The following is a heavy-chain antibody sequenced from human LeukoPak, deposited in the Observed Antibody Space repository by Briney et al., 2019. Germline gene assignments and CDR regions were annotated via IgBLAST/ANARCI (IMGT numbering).Heavy chain of an antibody. CDR3: ARAAYCGGDCSVSRFDY. Sequence: GGSQRLSCAASGFTFSSYSMTWVRQAPGKGLEWVSSISTSSTYIYYADSVKARFTISRDNAKNSLYLQMNSLRVEDTAVYYCARAAYCGGDCSVSRFDYWGQGILVTVSP. D-gene: IGHD2-21*02. CDR1: GFTFSSYS. J-gene: IGHJ4*02. CDR2: ISTSSTYI. V-gene: IGHV3-21*01.